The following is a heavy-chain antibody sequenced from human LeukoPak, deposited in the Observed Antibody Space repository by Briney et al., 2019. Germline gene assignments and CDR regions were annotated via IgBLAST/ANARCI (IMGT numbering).Heavy chain of an antibody. Sequence: PPETLSLTCTVSGYSISTGYYWGWIRQPPGKGLEWIGTIYYSGSTYYNPSLTSRVTISVDTSKNQFSLKLSSVTAADTAVYYCARHKDYYYSYMDVWGKGTTVTISS. CDR2: IYYSGST. J-gene: IGHJ6*03. V-gene: IGHV4-38-2*02. CDR1: GYSISTGYY. CDR3: ARHKDYYYSYMDV.